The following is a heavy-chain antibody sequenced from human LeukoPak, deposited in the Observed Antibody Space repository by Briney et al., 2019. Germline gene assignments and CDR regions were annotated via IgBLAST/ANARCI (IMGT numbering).Heavy chain of an antibody. CDR3: AAGGDDAKAGY. CDR2: IHYSGTPT. V-gene: IGHV4-39*01. J-gene: IGHJ4*02. CDR1: GASISSGRYY. D-gene: IGHD3-16*01. Sequence: SETLSLTCTVSGASISSGRYYWDWVRQPPGKVLEWIGTIHYSGTPTFYNPSLESRVTILADTSKNQFSLKLSSVTAADTALYYCAAGGDDAKAGYWGQGTLVAVSS.